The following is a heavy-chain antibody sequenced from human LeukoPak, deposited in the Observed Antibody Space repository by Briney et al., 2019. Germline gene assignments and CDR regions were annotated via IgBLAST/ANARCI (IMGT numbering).Heavy chain of an antibody. CDR1: GFTFSNAW. D-gene: IGHD3-22*01. V-gene: IGHV3-15*07. CDR2: IKSKTDGGTT. Sequence: SPGGSLRLSCAASGFTFSNAWMNWVRQAPGKGLEWVGRIKSKTDGGTTDYAAPVKGRFTISRDDSKNTLYLQMNSLKTEDTAVYYCTTDNYYDSSGYYHYPYWGQGTLVTVSS. J-gene: IGHJ4*02. CDR3: TTDNYYDSSGYYHYPY.